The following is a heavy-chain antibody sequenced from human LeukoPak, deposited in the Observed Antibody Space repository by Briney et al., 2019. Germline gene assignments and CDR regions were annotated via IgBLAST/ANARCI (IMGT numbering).Heavy chain of an antibody. Sequence: SETLSLTCTVSGGSISSSSYYWGWIRQPPGKGLEWIGSIYYSGSTYYNPSLKSRVTISVDTSKNQFSLKLSSVTAADTAVYYCAICGGQGSYFDYWGQGTLVNVSS. CDR3: AICGGQGSYFDY. D-gene: IGHD2-21*01. J-gene: IGHJ4*02. V-gene: IGHV4-39*07. CDR1: GGSISSSSYY. CDR2: IYYSGST.